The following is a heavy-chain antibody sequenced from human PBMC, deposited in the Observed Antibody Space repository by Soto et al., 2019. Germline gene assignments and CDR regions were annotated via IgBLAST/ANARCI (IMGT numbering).Heavy chain of an antibody. V-gene: IGHV3-21*01. CDR2: ISSTSSYI. Sequence: EVQLVESGGGLVKPGGSLRLSCAASGFTFSTYSMKWVRQAPGKGLEWVSSISSTSSYIYYVDSVKGRFTVSRDNALNSLYLQMSGLRAEDTAVYYCARGKMSTNFFDYWGLGTLVTVSS. D-gene: IGHD1-1*01. J-gene: IGHJ4*02. CDR3: ARGKMSTNFFDY. CDR1: GFTFSTYS.